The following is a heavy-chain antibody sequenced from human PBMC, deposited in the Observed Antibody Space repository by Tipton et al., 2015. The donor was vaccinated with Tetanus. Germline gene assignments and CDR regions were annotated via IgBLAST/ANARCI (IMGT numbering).Heavy chain of an antibody. CDR1: GGSISGHY. Sequence: TLSLTCTVSGGSISGHYWSWIRQPPGKGLEWIGYVYYSGTTKYNPSLKSRVTISVDTSKNQFSLKLTSVTAADMAVYYCAGWELLNWNAFDIWGQGTKVTVSA. CDR3: AGWELLNWNAFDI. J-gene: IGHJ3*02. V-gene: IGHV4-59*11. CDR2: VYYSGTT. D-gene: IGHD2-15*01.